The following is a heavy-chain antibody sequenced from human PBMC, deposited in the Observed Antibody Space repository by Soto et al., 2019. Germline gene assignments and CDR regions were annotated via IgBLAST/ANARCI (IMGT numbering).Heavy chain of an antibody. D-gene: IGHD1-7*01. CDR2: IYYSGST. CDR1: GGSISSSSYY. J-gene: IGHJ5*02. V-gene: IGHV4-39*01. CDR3: ARHMINCNYVISLRYNWFDP. Sequence: AAETLSLTCTVSGGSISSSSYYWGWIRQPPGKGREWIGSIYYSGSTYYNPSLKSRVTISVDTSKNQFPLKLSFVTAADPAVYYCARHMINCNYVISLRYNWFDPWGQGTLVTVSS.